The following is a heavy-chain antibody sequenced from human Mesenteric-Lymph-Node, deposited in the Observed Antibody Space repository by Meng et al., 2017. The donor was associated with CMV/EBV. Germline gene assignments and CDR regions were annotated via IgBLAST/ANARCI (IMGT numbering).Heavy chain of an antibody. CDR1: YA. CDR3: ARGYCSGGSCYWTPYYYYGMDV. Sequence: YAINWGRQATGQGLEWMGWMNPNSGNTGYAQKFQGRVTITGNTSISTAYMELSSLRSEDTAVYYCARGYCSGGSCYWTPYYYYGMDVWGQGTLVTVSS. CDR2: MNPNSGNT. V-gene: IGHV1-8*03. J-gene: IGHJ6*02. D-gene: IGHD2-15*01.